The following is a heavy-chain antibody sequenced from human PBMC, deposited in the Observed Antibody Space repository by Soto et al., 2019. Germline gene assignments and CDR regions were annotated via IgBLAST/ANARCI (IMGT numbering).Heavy chain of an antibody. J-gene: IGHJ5*02. Sequence: SETLSLTCTVSGVSISGDYWIWIRQPPGKGLEWIGYIYYSGSTNYNPSLKSRVTISLDTSKNQFSLKLSSVTAADTAVYYCARGYDTLDAWGQGPLVTVSS. V-gene: IGHV4-59*08. CDR3: ARGYDTLDA. D-gene: IGHD3-22*01. CDR1: GVSISGDY. CDR2: IYYSGST.